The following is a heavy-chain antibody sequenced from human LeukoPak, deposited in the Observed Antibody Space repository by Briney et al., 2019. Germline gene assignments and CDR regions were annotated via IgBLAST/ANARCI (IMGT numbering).Heavy chain of an antibody. J-gene: IGHJ6*02. CDR3: ATGSIAARPRYYYGMDV. V-gene: IGHV3-11*01. CDR2: ISSSGSTI. Sequence: GGSLRLSCAASGFTFSDYYMSWIRQAPGKGLEWVSYISSSGSTIYYADSVKGRFTSSRDNAKNSLYLQMDSLRAEATAVCYCATGSIAARPRYYYGMDVWGQGTTVTVSS. CDR1: GFTFSDYY. D-gene: IGHD6-6*01.